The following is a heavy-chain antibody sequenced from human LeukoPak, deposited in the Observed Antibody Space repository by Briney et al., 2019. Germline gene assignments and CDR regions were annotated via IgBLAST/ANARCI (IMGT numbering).Heavy chain of an antibody. V-gene: IGHV3-9*01. CDR1: GFTFDDYA. CDR2: ISWNSGSI. CDR3: AKVGVAAAGPFDY. J-gene: IGHJ4*02. Sequence: GGSLRFSCAASGFTFDDYAMHWVRHAPGKGLEWVSGISWNSGSIGYADSVKGRFTISRDNAKNSLYLQMNSLRAEDTALYYCAKVGVAAAGPFDYWGQGTLVTVSS. D-gene: IGHD6-13*01.